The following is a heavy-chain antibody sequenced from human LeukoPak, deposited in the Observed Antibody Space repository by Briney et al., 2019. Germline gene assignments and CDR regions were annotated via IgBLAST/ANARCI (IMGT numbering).Heavy chain of an antibody. D-gene: IGHD3-22*01. CDR2: ISSSSSYI. CDR1: GFTFSSYS. V-gene: IGHV3-21*01. J-gene: IGHJ4*02. CDR3: ARAPTWGYYDSSGYLDY. Sequence: GGSLRLSCAASGFTFSSYSMNWVRQAPGKGLEWVSSISSSSSYIYYADSVKGRFTISRDNAKNSLYLQMNSLRAEDTAVYYCARAPTWGYYDSSGYLDYWGQGTLVTVSS.